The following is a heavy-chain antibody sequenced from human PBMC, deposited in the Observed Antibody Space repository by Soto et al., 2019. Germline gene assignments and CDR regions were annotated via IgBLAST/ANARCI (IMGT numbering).Heavy chain of an antibody. Sequence: QLQLQESGPGLVKPSETLSLTCTVSGGSISSSSYYWGWVRQPPGKGLEWIGRIYYSGTTYYNPSLKRRVPISVDTSKIQFSLKLSSVTAADPAVYYCARIPYGDLADYWGQGTLVTVSS. D-gene: IGHD4-17*01. CDR3: ARIPYGDLADY. CDR1: GGSISSSSYY. CDR2: IYYSGTT. V-gene: IGHV4-39*01. J-gene: IGHJ4*02.